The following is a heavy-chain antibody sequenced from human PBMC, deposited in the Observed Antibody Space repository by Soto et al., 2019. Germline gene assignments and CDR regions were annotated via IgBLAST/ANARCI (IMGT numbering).Heavy chain of an antibody. Sequence: QVQLQESGPGLVKPSQTLSLTCTVSGGSIRSGGYSWSWIRQHPGQGLEWIGYIYYSGSTYYNPSLKSRVTISVDTSKNQFSLKLSSVTAADTAVDYCATAAKYHALFDPWGQGTMVTVSS. CDR2: IYYSGST. CDR3: ATAAKYHALFDP. CDR1: GGSIRSGGYS. J-gene: IGHJ5*02. V-gene: IGHV4-31*03.